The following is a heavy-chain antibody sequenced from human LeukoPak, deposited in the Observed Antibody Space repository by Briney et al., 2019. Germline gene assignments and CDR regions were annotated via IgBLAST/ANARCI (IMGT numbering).Heavy chain of an antibody. V-gene: IGHV4-31*03. D-gene: IGHD3-10*01. CDR3: ARVRRIYYYGSGSPSRGEVDY. J-gene: IGHJ4*02. CDR1: GGSISSGGYY. Sequence: SQTLSLTCTVSGGSISSGGYYWSWIRQHPGKGLEWIGYIYYSGSTYYNPSLKSRVTISVDTSKNQFSLKLSSVTAADTAVYYCARVRRIYYYGSGSPSRGEVDYWGQGTLVTVSS. CDR2: IYYSGST.